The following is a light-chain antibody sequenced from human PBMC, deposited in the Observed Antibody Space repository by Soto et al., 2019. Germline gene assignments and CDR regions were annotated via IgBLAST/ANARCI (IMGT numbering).Light chain of an antibody. CDR3: CSYAGSYTLV. CDR1: SSDVGYYNY. Sequence: QSVLTQPRSVSGSPGQSVTISCTGTSSDVGYYNYVSWYQQHPGKAPKLMTYDVTKRPSGVPDRFSGSKSGNTASLTISGLQAEDEADYYCCSYAGSYTLVFGGGTKVTVL. V-gene: IGLV2-11*01. CDR2: DVT. J-gene: IGLJ2*01.